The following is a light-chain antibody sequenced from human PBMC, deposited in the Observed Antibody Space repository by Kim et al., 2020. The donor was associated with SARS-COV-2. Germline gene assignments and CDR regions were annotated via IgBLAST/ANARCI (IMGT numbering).Light chain of an antibody. Sequence: GQSITISCTGSSSDVAIYNLVSSYQQPPGKPPKLMIYEVSKRPSGVSNRFSGYKSGNTASRTISGLQAEDEADYYCCSYVGSSTYVFGTGTKVTVL. V-gene: IGLV2-23*02. CDR2: EVS. CDR3: CSYVGSSTYV. J-gene: IGLJ1*01. CDR1: SSDVAIYNL.